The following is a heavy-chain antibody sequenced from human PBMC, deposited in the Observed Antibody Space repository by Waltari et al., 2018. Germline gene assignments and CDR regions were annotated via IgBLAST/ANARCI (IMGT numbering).Heavy chain of an antibody. Sequence: QVQLVQSGAEVKKPGASVKVSCKVSGYTLTEFSMHCVRQAPGKGLEWMGGFDPEDGETIYAQKFQGRVTMTEDTSTDTAYMELSSLRSEDTAVYYCAYDFWSGRKTDYWGQGTLVTVSS. CDR1: GYTLTEFS. V-gene: IGHV1-24*01. CDR2: FDPEDGET. D-gene: IGHD3-3*01. J-gene: IGHJ4*02. CDR3: AYDFWSGRKTDY.